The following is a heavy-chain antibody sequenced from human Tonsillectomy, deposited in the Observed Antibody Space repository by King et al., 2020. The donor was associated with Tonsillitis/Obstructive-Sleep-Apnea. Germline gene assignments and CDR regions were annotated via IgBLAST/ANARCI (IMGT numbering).Heavy chain of an antibody. V-gene: IGHV3-7*04. CDR3: ARDTSPYSSGWSDALDI. Sequence: VQLVESGGGLVQPGGSLRLSCAASGFTFSSYWMMWVRQAPGKGLEWVANIKQDGSEKNYVDSVKGRFTVSRDNAKNSLFLQMNSLRAEDTAVYYCARDTSPYSSGWSDALDIWGQGTMVTVSS. J-gene: IGHJ3*02. CDR2: IKQDGSEK. CDR1: GFTFSSYW. D-gene: IGHD6-19*01.